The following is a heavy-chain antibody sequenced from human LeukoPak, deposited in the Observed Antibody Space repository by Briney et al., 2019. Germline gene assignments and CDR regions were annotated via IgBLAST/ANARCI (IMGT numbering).Heavy chain of an antibody. CDR1: GFTFSSYS. V-gene: IGHV3-21*04. CDR2: ISSSSSYI. Sequence: GGSLRLSCAASGFTFSSYSMNWVRQAPGKGLEWVSSISSSSSYIYYADSVKGRFTISRDNAKNSLYLQMNSLRAEDTAVYYCARDQYCSSTSCYLGHWFDPWGQGTLVTVSS. CDR3: ARDQYCSSTSCYLGHWFDP. D-gene: IGHD2-2*01. J-gene: IGHJ5*02.